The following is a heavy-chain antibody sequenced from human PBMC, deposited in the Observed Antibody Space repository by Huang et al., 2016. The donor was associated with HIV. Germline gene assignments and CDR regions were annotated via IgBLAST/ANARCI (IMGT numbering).Heavy chain of an antibody. CDR2: ISGYNGNT. CDR3: ARDRRPYSGSYLGY. Sequence: QVQLVQSGAEVKKPGASVKVSCKASGNTVSGYGISWVRQAPGQGLEWMGWISGYNGNTNYVENLQGRVTMTTDTSTSTAYMELRSLRSDDTAVYYCARDRRPYSGSYLGYWGQGTLFTVSS. D-gene: IGHD1-26*01. CDR1: GNTVSGYG. J-gene: IGHJ4*02. V-gene: IGHV1-18*04.